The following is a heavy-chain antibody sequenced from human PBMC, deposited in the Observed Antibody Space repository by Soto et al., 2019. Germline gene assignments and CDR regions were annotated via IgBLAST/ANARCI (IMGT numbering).Heavy chain of an antibody. J-gene: IGHJ6*02. Sequence: QVQLVESGGGLVKPGGSLRLSCAASGFTFSDYYMSWIRQAPGKGLEWVSYISSSGSTIYYAASVKGRFTISRDNAKNSLYLQMNSLDAVDTAVYYCARLYGSGSYFGYYSGMDVWGQGTTVTVSS. V-gene: IGHV3-11*01. D-gene: IGHD3-10*01. CDR2: ISSSGSTI. CDR1: GFTFSDYY. CDR3: ARLYGSGSYFGYYSGMDV.